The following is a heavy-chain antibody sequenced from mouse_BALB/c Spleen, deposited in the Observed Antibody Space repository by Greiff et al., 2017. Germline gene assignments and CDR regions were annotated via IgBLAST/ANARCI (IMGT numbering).Heavy chain of an antibody. CDR1: GFNIKDYY. CDR3: NAKYGNFYY. D-gene: IGHD2-10*02. V-gene: IGHV14-4*02. CDR2: IDPENGDT. J-gene: IGHJ2*01. Sequence: EVMLVESGAELVRSGASVKLSCTASGFNIKDYYMHWVKQRPEQGLEWIGWIDPENGDTEYAPKFQGKATMTADTSSNTAYLQLSSLTSEDTAVYYCNAKYGNFYYWGQGTTLTVSS.